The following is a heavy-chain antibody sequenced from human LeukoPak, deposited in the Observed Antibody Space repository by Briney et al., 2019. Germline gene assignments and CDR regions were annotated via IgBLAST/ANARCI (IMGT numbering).Heavy chain of an antibody. V-gene: IGHV4-59*01. Sequence: PSETLSLTCTVSSGSISSYYWSWIRQPPGKRLEWIGYIYYSGNTNYNPSLKSRVTISLDTSKNQFSLNLSSVTAADTAVYYCARAPGGNPTTHYFDYWGQGTLVTVSS. CDR2: IYYSGNT. CDR1: SGSISSYY. J-gene: IGHJ4*02. CDR3: ARAPGGNPTTHYFDY. D-gene: IGHD1-14*01.